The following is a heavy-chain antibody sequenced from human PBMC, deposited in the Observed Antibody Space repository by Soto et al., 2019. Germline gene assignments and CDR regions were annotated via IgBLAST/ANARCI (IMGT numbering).Heavy chain of an antibody. V-gene: IGHV4-59*01. CDR1: GASIGSSY. CDR2: IFYSGST. J-gene: IGHJ4*01. Sequence: SETLSLTCTVSGASIGSSYWTWIRQPPGKGLEWMGYIFYSGSTNYNPSLSGRVSMTVDTSKNQVSLNLRSVTAADTAVYYCGKGSKVEKLYYWGRGMLVPVSS. D-gene: IGHD2-15*01. CDR3: GKGSKVEKLYY.